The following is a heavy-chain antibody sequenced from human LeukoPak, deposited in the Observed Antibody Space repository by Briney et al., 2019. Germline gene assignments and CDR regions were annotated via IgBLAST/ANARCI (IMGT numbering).Heavy chain of an antibody. Sequence: PGGSLRLSCAASGFTFDDYAMHWVRQAPGKGLEWVSGISWNSGSIGYADSVKGRFTISRDNAKNSLYLQTNSLRAEDTALYYCAKAIYGSGSFFDYWGQGTLVTVSS. CDR3: AKAIYGSGSFFDY. D-gene: IGHD3-10*01. V-gene: IGHV3-9*01. CDR1: GFTFDDYA. J-gene: IGHJ4*02. CDR2: ISWNSGSI.